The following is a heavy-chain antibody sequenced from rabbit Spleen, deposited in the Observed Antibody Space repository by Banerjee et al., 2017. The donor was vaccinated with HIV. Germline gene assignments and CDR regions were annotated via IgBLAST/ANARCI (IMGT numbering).Heavy chain of an antibody. V-gene: IGHV1S45*01. CDR1: GFSLSTNYY. CDR3: VRDTWHFKL. Sequence: QEQLVESGGGLVQPEGSLTLTCTASGFSLSTNYYMCWVRQAPGKGLEWIGYIDPVFGSTYYASWVNGRFTISSHNAQNTLYLQLNSLTAADTATYFCVRDTWHFKLWGQGTLVTVS. J-gene: IGHJ4*01. D-gene: IGHD3-1*01. CDR2: IDPVFGST.